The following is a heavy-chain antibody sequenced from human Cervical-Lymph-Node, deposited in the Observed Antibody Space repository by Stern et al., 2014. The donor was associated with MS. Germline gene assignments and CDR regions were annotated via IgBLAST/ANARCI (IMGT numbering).Heavy chain of an antibody. CDR1: GYTFTSYG. Sequence: VQLLQSGAEVKKPGASVKVSCKASGYTFTSYGISWVRQAPGQGLEWMGWISAYNGNTNYAQKLQGRVTMTTDTSTSTAYMELRSLRSDDTAVYYCARDQPYDSSGYLGDYWGQGTLVTVSS. CDR3: ARDQPYDSSGYLGDY. V-gene: IGHV1-18*04. J-gene: IGHJ4*02. D-gene: IGHD3-22*01. CDR2: ISAYNGNT.